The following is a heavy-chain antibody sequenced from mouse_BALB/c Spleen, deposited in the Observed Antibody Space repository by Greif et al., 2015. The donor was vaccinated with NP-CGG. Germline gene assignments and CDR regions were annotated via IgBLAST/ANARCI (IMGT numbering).Heavy chain of an antibody. CDR2: ISYDGSN. V-gene: IGHV3-6*02. CDR3: ARDPRGYYAMDY. Sequence: EVKLVESGPGLVKPSQSLSLTCSVTGYSITSGYYWNWIRQFPGNKLEWMGYISYDGSNNYNPSLKNRISITRDTSKNQFFLKLNSVTTEDTATYYCARDPRGYYAMDYWGQGTSVTVSS. J-gene: IGHJ4*01. CDR1: GYSITSGYY.